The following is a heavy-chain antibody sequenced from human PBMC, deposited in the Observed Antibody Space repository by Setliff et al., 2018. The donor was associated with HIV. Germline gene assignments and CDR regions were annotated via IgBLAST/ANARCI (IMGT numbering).Heavy chain of an antibody. V-gene: IGHV4-39*07. D-gene: IGHD5-12*01. CDR3: ARGPVSGYDRGWVDS. CDR2: IDHSGGP. Sequence: SETLSLTCTVSGGSISSGRYYWSWIRQSPGKGLEWIGEIDHSGGPNYKSSLKSRVTITIDTSENQFSLKVTSVTAADTAIYYCARGPVSGYDRGWVDSWGQGTQVTVSS. CDR1: GGSISSGRYY. J-gene: IGHJ4*02.